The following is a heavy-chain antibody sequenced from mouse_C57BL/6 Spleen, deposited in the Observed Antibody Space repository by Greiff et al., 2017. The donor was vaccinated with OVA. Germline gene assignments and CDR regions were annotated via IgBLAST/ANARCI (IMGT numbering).Heavy chain of an antibody. Sequence: VQLQQSVAELVRPGASVKLSCTASGFNIKNTYMHWVKQRPEQGLEWIGRIDTANGNTKYDPKFQGKATITADTSSNTAYLQLSILTSEDTAIYYCAQIYYDYDGYYAMDYWGQGTSVTVSS. CDR2: IDTANGNT. V-gene: IGHV14-3*01. CDR3: AQIYYDYDGYYAMDY. D-gene: IGHD2-4*01. CDR1: GFNIKNTY. J-gene: IGHJ4*01.